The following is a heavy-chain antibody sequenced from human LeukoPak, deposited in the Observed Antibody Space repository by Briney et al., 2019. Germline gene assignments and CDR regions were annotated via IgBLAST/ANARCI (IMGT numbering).Heavy chain of an antibody. Sequence: GGSLRLSCAASGFIFSSYAMSWVRQAPGKGLEWVSGISGSGGGTYYADSVKGRFTISRDNSKNTLYLQMNSLRAEDTAVYYCAKPYDSSGYYYIDYWGQGTLVTVSS. CDR2: ISGSGGGT. CDR3: AKPYDSSGYYYIDY. CDR1: GFIFSSYA. V-gene: IGHV3-23*01. J-gene: IGHJ4*02. D-gene: IGHD3-22*01.